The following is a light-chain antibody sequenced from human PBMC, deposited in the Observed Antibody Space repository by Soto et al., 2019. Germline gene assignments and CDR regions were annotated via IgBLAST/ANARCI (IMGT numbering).Light chain of an antibody. CDR2: EVS. J-gene: IGLJ2*01. CDR1: SSDVGSYNL. V-gene: IGLV2-23*02. CDR3: CSYAGSSTSV. Sequence: QSALTQPASVSGSPGQSITISCTGTSSDVGSYNLVSWYQQHPGKAPKLMIYEVSKRPSGVSHRFSGSKSGNTASLTITGLQAEDEADYYCCSYAGSSTSVFSGGTKLTVL.